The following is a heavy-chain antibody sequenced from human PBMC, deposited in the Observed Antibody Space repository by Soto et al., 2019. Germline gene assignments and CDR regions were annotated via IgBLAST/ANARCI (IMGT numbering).Heavy chain of an antibody. Sequence: QLQLQESGPGLVKPSETLSLTCTVSGGSISSSSYYWGWIRQPPGKGLEWIGSIYYSGSTYYNPSLKSRVTISVDTSKNQFSLKLSCVTAADAAVYYCARYGLLSYWGQGTLVTVSS. CDR2: IYYSGST. J-gene: IGHJ4*02. V-gene: IGHV4-39*01. CDR1: GGSISSSSYY. D-gene: IGHD5-18*01. CDR3: ARYGLLSY.